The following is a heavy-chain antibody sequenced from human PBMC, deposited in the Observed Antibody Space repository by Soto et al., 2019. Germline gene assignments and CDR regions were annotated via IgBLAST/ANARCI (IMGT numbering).Heavy chain of an antibody. CDR2: FSYRGSL. V-gene: IGHV4-34*01. CDR1: GGSSRAYH. J-gene: IGHJ2*01. CDR3: AGGPRYWSFAL. Sequence: GELQQWGSGVLKPSDTLSLNCSVYGGSSRAYHWSWIRQSPGEGLEWIGEFSYRGSLNYNPSLKRRVAVSLDTSTDHFSLTMTSVTAADTGVYFCAGGPRYWSFALWGRGTLVTVSS. D-gene: IGHD1-20*01.